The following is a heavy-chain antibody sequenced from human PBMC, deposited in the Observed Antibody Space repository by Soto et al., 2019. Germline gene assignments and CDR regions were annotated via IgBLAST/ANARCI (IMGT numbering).Heavy chain of an antibody. CDR1: GFTFSSYW. Sequence: GGSLRLSCAASGFTFSSYWMSWVRQAPGKGLEWVANIKQDGSEKDYVDSVKGRFTISRDNAKNSLYLQMNSLRAEDTAVYYCARLVVAARPTGYAFDIWGQGTMVTVSS. J-gene: IGHJ3*02. CDR3: ARLVVAARPTGYAFDI. V-gene: IGHV3-7*01. D-gene: IGHD6-6*01. CDR2: IKQDGSEK.